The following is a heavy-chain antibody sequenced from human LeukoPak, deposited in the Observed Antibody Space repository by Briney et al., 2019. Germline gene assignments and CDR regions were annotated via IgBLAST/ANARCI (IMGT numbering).Heavy chain of an antibody. Sequence: PGGSLRLSCAASGFTFTTYWMSWVRQAPGKGLVWVSRINSDGSSTSYADSVKGRFTISRDNAKNTLYLQMNSLRAEDTAVYYCARADYYGSLMDYYYYMDVWGKGTTVTISS. V-gene: IGHV3-74*01. CDR1: GFTFTTYW. CDR2: INSDGSST. D-gene: IGHD3-10*01. J-gene: IGHJ6*03. CDR3: ARADYYGSLMDYYYYMDV.